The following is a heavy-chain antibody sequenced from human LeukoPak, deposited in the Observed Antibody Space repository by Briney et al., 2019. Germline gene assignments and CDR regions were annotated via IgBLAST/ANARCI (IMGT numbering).Heavy chain of an antibody. CDR2: IKQDGGEK. CDR1: GFTFSSYW. CDR3: ARDGTAPCLYFDF. V-gene: IGHV3-7*01. Sequence: PGGSLRLSCGVSGFTFSSYWMNWVRQAPGKGLEWVASIKQDGGEKSYVDSVKGRFTISRDNAKNSLYLQMSSLRAEDTAVYYCARDGTAPCLYFDFWGQGTLVTVSS. J-gene: IGHJ4*01. D-gene: IGHD1/OR15-1a*01.